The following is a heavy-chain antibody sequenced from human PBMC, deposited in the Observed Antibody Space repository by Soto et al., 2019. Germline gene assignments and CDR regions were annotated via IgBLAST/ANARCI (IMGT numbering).Heavy chain of an antibody. D-gene: IGHD6-6*01. Sequence: SETLSLTCAVYGGSFSGYYWSWIRQPPGKGLEWIGEINHSGSTNYNPSLKSRVTISVDTSKNQFSLKLSSVTAADTAVYYCARPRAAARPYYYYGMDVWGQGTTVTVSS. CDR1: GGSFSGYY. V-gene: IGHV4-34*01. CDR3: ARPRAAARPYYYYGMDV. J-gene: IGHJ6*02. CDR2: INHSGST.